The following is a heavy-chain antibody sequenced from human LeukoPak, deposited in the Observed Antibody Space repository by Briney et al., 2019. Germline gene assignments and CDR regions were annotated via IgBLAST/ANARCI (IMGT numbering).Heavy chain of an antibody. D-gene: IGHD2-15*01. J-gene: IGHJ4*02. V-gene: IGHV4-61*02. CDR3: SGRKVVFDY. Sequence: SETLSLTCTVSGGSISIGSYYRSWIRQPAGKGLEWIGRIYTSGSTNYNPSLKSRVTISVDTSKNQFSLKLSSVTAADTAVYYCSGRKVVFDYWGQGTLVTVSS. CDR1: GGSISIGSYY. CDR2: IYTSGST.